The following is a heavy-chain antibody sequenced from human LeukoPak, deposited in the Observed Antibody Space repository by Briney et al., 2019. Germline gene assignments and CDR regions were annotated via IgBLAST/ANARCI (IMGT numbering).Heavy chain of an antibody. D-gene: IGHD2-15*01. Sequence: ASVKVSCKASGYTFTSYGISWVRQAPGQGLEWMGWISAYNGNTNYAQKLQGRVTMTTDTSTSTAYMDLRSLRSDDTAVYYCARDPSPIYCSGGSCFGWFDPWGQGTLVTVSS. CDR2: ISAYNGNT. J-gene: IGHJ5*02. V-gene: IGHV1-18*01. CDR1: GYTFTSYG. CDR3: ARDPSPIYCSGGSCFGWFDP.